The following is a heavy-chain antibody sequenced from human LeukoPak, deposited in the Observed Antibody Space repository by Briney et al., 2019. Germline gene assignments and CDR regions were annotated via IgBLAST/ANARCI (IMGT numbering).Heavy chain of an antibody. CDR1: GYRFTTYW. D-gene: IGHD2-15*01. Sequence: GESLKISCKGSGYRFTTYWIGWVRPMPGKGLEWMGNIYPGDSDTRYSPPFQGQVTISADKSISTAYLQWSSLQATDTAMYYCARRGSGGSRWLDPWGQGTLVTVSS. CDR2: IYPGDSDT. CDR3: ARRGSGGSRWLDP. V-gene: IGHV5-51*01. J-gene: IGHJ5*02.